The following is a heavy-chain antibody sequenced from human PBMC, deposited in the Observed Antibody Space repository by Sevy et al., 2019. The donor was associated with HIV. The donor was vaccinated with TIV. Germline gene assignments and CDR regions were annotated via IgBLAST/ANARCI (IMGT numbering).Heavy chain of an antibody. V-gene: IGHV1-2*02. D-gene: IGHD3-22*01. Sequence: ASVKVSCKASGYTFTGYYMHWVRQAPGQGLEWMGWINPNSGGTNYAQKFQGRVTMTRDASINTAYMELTRLGSDDTAVYYCARDYFFDSSGYYSRLGYWGQGTLVTVSS. CDR1: GYTFTGYY. CDR2: INPNSGGT. J-gene: IGHJ4*02. CDR3: ARDYFFDSSGYYSRLGY.